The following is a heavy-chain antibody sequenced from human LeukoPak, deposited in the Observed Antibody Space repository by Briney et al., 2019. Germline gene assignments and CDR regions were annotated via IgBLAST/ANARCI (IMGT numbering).Heavy chain of an antibody. J-gene: IGHJ1*01. CDR3: STDLVLGSGCYGH. CDR2: IDEFGRAT. CDR1: GFSLSENR. V-gene: IGHV3-74*01. D-gene: IGHD3-10*01. Sequence: GGSLRLSCAASGFSLSENRMHWVRQAPGQGLVWVSRIDEFGRATFYADSVKGRFTISRDDATNKVYLQMNRLRADDTDIYFFSTDLVLGSGCYGHWGQGTLVIVSA.